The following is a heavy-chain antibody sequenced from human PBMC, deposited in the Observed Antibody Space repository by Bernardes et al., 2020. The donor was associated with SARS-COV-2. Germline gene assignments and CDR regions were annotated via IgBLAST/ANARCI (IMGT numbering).Heavy chain of an antibody. Sequence: SETLSLTCAVYGGSFSGYYWSWIRQPPGKGLEWIGEINHSGSTNYNPSLKSRVTISVDTSKNQFSLKLSSVTAADTAVYYCARGYVEMATNRGRYYYGMDVWGQGTTVTVSS. J-gene: IGHJ6*02. CDR2: INHSGST. CDR3: ARGYVEMATNRGRYYYGMDV. CDR1: GGSFSGYY. V-gene: IGHV4-34*01. D-gene: IGHD5-12*01.